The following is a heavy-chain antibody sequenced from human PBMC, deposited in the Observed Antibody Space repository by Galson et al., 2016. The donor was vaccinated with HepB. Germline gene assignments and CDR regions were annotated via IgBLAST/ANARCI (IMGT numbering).Heavy chain of an antibody. CDR2: ISYDGSKT. J-gene: IGHJ4*02. CDR1: GFRFSNYG. V-gene: IGHV3-30*18. Sequence: LRLSCAASGFRFSNYGMHWVRQAPGKGLEWVAVISYDGSKTYYADSVKGRFTISRDFSKNTQYLQMNTLRPEDTAVYYCAKDPLLYSTNWFYFDYWGQGTLVTVSS. D-gene: IGHD2-2*01. CDR3: AKDPLLYSTNWFYFDY.